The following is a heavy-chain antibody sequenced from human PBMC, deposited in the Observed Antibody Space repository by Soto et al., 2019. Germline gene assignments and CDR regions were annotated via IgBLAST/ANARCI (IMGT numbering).Heavy chain of an antibody. V-gene: IGHV4-39*07. CDR2: INHGGGT. CDR3: ARELVTIFGAYGMDV. CDR1: GGSISSSSYY. J-gene: IGHJ6*02. Sequence: SETLSLTCTVSGGSISSSSYYWGRNRQPPGKGLEWIGKINHGGGTNYNPSLKSRVTISVDTSKNQFSLKLSSVTAADTAVYYCARELVTIFGAYGMDVWGQGTTVTVSS. D-gene: IGHD3-3*01.